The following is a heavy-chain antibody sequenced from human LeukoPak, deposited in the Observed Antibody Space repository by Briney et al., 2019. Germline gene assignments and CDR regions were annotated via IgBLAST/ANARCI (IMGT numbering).Heavy chain of an antibody. Sequence: PGRSLRLSCAASGFTFSSYGIHWVRQAPGKGLEWVAVISYDGGKRYYAGSVKGRFTISRDNTNNTLYLQMNNLRAEDTAVYYCAKSGSGYYYGSGSYLVDFWGQGTLVTVSS. CDR2: ISYDGGKR. D-gene: IGHD3-10*01. V-gene: IGHV3-30*18. CDR1: GFTFSSYG. CDR3: AKSGSGYYYGSGSYLVDF. J-gene: IGHJ4*02.